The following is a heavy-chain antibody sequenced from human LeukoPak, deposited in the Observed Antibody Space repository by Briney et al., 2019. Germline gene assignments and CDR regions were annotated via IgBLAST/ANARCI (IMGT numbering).Heavy chain of an antibody. CDR3: TRLNYDFWSGPPGGYYMDV. J-gene: IGHJ6*03. V-gene: IGHV3-73*01. CDR1: GFTFSGSA. Sequence: GGSLRLSCAASGFTFSGSAMHWVRQASGKGLEWVGRIRSKANSYATAYAASVKGRFTISRDDSKNTAYLQMNSLKTEDTAVYYCTRLNYDFWSGPPGGYYMDVWGKGTTVTVSS. CDR2: IRSKANSYAT. D-gene: IGHD3-3*01.